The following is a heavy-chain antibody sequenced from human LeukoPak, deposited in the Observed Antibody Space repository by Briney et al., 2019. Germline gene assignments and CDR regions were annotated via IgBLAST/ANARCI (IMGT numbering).Heavy chain of an antibody. V-gene: IGHV3-30*02. J-gene: IGHJ4*01. CDR1: GFTFSNYN. CDR2: KRFDRNNE. CDR3: AKDNRGWAFDY. Sequence: PGGSLRLSCAASGFTFSNYNIHWLRQAPGKGLEWVSFKRFDRNNEDYSDSVKGRFTISRDDSKNTLYLQMNSLRPEDTAVYYCAKDNRGWAFDYWGHGALVTVSS. D-gene: IGHD6-19*01.